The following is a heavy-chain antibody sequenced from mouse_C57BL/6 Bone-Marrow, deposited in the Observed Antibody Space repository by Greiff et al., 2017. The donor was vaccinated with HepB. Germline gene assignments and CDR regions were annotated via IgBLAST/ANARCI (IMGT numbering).Heavy chain of an antibody. Sequence: KPGQGLEWIGDIYPGSGSTNYNEKFKSKATLTVDTSSSTAYMQLSSLTSEDSAVYYCARRADYHWYFDVWGTGTTVTVSS. CDR3: ARRADYHWYFDV. V-gene: IGHV1-55*01. J-gene: IGHJ1*03. CDR2: IYPGSGST. D-gene: IGHD3-3*01.